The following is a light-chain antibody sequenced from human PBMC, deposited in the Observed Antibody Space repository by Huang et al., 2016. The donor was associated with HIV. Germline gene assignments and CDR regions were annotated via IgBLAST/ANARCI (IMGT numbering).Light chain of an antibody. CDR3: QKYNSAPIT. CDR2: AAS. CDR1: QDIYNY. J-gene: IGKJ5*01. Sequence: DIQMTQSPSSLSASFGDSVTITCRASQDIYNYLAWYQQKPGKVTQLLIFAASALKSGVPPRFSGSGSGTHFSLNISSLQPEDVATYYCQKYNSAPITFGQGTRLEI. V-gene: IGKV1-27*01.